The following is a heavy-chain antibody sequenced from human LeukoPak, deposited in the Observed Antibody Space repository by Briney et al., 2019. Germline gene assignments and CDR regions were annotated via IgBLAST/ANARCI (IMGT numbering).Heavy chain of an antibody. CDR1: GFTFSTYG. CDR3: AKGGVTDSSGYYSGYYFYMDV. D-gene: IGHD3-22*01. Sequence: GGSLRLSCAASGFTFSTYGFHWVRQAPGKGLEWVTFIRYEVDKKYYGDSVKGRFTISRDNSKNTLYLQMNSLGAEDTAVYYCAKGGVTDSSGYYSGYYFYMDVWGKGTTVTFSS. CDR2: IRYEVDKK. V-gene: IGHV3-30*02. J-gene: IGHJ6*03.